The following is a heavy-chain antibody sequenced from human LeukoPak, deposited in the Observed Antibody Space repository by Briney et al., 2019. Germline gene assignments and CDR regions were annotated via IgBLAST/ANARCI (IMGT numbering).Heavy chain of an antibody. CDR3: ARGGTYYYDSSGYYPFDY. V-gene: IGHV4-30-4*01. D-gene: IGHD3-22*01. J-gene: IGHJ4*02. Sequence: SETLSLTCTVSGGSLSSGDYYWSWIRQPPGKGLEWIGYIYYSGSTYYNPSLKSRVTISVDTSKNQFSLKLSSVTAADTAVYYCARGGTYYYDSSGYYPFDYWGQGTLVTVSS. CDR1: GGSLSSGDYY. CDR2: IYYSGST.